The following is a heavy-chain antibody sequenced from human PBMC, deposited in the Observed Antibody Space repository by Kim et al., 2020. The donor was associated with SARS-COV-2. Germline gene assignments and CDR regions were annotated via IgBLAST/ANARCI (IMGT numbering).Heavy chain of an antibody. D-gene: IGHD1-7*01. J-gene: IGHJ6*02. CDR1: GFTFSSYG. V-gene: IGHV3-33*06. CDR3: AKGRRYWELGYYYYGMDV. Sequence: GGSLRLSCAASGFTFSSYGMHWVRQAPGKGLEWVAVIWYDGSNKYYADSVKGRFTISRDNSKNTLYLQMNSLRAEDTAVYYCAKGRRYWELGYYYYGMDVWGQGTTVTVSS. CDR2: IWYDGSNK.